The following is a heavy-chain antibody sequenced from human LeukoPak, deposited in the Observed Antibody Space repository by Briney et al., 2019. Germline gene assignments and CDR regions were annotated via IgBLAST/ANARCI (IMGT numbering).Heavy chain of an antibody. CDR3: ARGLGYCTSTTCLLPFDY. CDR2: IYSGGST. Sequence: GESLRLSCAASGFTFRDYSMAWARQAPGKGLECVSVIYSGGSTYYADSVKGRFTVSRDNSKNTLYLQMNSLRAEDTAMYYCARGLGYCTSTTCLLPFDYWGQGTLVTVSS. D-gene: IGHD2-2*01. CDR1: GFTFRDYS. V-gene: IGHV3-53*01. J-gene: IGHJ4*02.